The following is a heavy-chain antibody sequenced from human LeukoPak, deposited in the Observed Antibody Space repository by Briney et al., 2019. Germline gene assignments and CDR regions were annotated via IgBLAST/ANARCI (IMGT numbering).Heavy chain of an antibody. V-gene: IGHV4-34*01. D-gene: IGHD2-2*01. CDR1: GGSFSGYY. CDR2: INHSGST. Sequence: SETLSLTCAVYGGSFSGYYWSWIRQPPGKGLEWIGEINHSGSTNYNPSLKSRVTISVDTSKNQFSLKLSSVTAADTAVNYCARFTVVPAAKYPYYYYYYMDVWGKGTTVTVSS. CDR3: ARFTVVPAAKYPYYYYYYMDV. J-gene: IGHJ6*03.